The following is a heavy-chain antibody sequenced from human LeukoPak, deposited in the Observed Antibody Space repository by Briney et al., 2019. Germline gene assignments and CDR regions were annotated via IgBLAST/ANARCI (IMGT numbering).Heavy chain of an antibody. J-gene: IGHJ4*02. CDR2: NTSSRRYI. Sequence: PGVSLRLSCAASGFSFTTYSMNWVRQARGKRREGSSSNTSSRRYIYYTDAMKGRFTISRDNAKNSLYLPMNSLSAEDTPVYYCTRNYPIYNYGSFFDFGGQGTLVTVSS. CDR3: TRNYPIYNYGSFFDF. CDR1: GFSFTTYS. V-gene: IGHV3-21*01. D-gene: IGHD5-18*01.